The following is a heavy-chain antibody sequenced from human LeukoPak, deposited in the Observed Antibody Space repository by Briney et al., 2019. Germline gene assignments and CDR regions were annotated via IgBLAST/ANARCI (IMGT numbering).Heavy chain of an antibody. CDR1: GDSINSGNNY. CDR3: ARERGVGQQWYFYYYYYMDV. D-gene: IGHD6-19*01. Sequence: SETLSLTCTVSGDSINSGNNYWSWIRQPAGKGPEWIGHIYSSGTTNYNPSLKSRVTISVDTSKNQFSLQLNSVTPEDTAVYYCARERGVGQQWYFYYYYYMDVWGKGTTVTVSS. V-gene: IGHV4-61*09. CDR2: IYSSGTT. J-gene: IGHJ6*03.